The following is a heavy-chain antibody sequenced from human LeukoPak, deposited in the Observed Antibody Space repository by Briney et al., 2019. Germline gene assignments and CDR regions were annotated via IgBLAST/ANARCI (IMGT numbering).Heavy chain of an antibody. CDR1: GGTFNSYV. J-gene: IGHJ4*02. D-gene: IGHD1-26*01. CDR2: IIPIFGTA. V-gene: IGHV1-69*13. Sequence: SVKVSCKASGGTFNSYVISWVRQAPGQGLEWMGGIIPIFGTANYAQKFQGRVTITADESTSTAYMELSSLRFEDTAVYYCARGRYSGSFFDYWGQGTLVTVSS. CDR3: ARGRYSGSFFDY.